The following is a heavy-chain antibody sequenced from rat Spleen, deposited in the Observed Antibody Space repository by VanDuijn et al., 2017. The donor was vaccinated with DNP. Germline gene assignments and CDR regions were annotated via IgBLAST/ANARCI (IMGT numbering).Heavy chain of an antibody. V-gene: IGHV5-25*01. D-gene: IGHD1-1*01. J-gene: IGHJ3*01. CDR3: ARQDTTALAY. Sequence: EVQLVESGGGLVQPGRSLKLSCAASGFTFSNYDMAWVRQAPTKGLEWVASISTSGGSTYYRDSVKGRFTVSRDNAKSTLYLQMDSLRSEDTATYYCARQDTTALAYWGQGTLVTVSS. CDR1: GFTFSNYD. CDR2: ISTSGGST.